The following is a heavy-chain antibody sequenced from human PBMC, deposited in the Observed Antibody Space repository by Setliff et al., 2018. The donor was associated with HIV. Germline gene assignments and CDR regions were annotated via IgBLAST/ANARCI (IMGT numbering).Heavy chain of an antibody. CDR3: ARNGAEYGMDV. CDR1: GFSLNTRGMC. CDR2: IDWDDDK. J-gene: IGHJ6*02. V-gene: IGHV2-70*11. D-gene: IGHD3-10*01. Sequence: SGPTLVNPTQPLTLTCTFSGFSLNTRGMCVSWIRQPPGKALEWLARIDWDDDKYYSTSLKTRLTISQDTSKDQIVLTMTNMDPVDTATYYCARNGAEYGMDVWGQGTTVTVSS.